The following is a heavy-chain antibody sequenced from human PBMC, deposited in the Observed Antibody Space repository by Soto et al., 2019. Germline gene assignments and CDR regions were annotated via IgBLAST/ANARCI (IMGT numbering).Heavy chain of an antibody. D-gene: IGHD1-26*01. Sequence: LRLSWAASGVTFSSYWMHWVRQAPGKGLVWVSRVNSDGSITNYADAVKGRFTISRDNAKNTLYLQMDGLRAEDTAVYYCARVGATTWYWGQGTLVTVSS. CDR3: ARVGATTWY. CDR1: GVTFSSYW. V-gene: IGHV3-74*01. J-gene: IGHJ4*02. CDR2: VNSDGSIT.